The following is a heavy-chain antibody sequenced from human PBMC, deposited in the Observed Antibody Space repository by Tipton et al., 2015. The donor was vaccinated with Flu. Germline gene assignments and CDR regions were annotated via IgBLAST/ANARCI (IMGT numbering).Heavy chain of an antibody. Sequence: TLSLTCTVSGGSISSYYWSWIRQPPGKGLEWIGYIYYSGSTNYNPSLKSRVTISVDTSKNQFSLKLSSVTAADTAVYYCARGGGIFCSSTSCYPYYFDYWGQGTLVTVSS. CDR3: ARGGGIFCSSTSCYPYYFDY. CDR2: IYYSGST. J-gene: IGHJ4*02. CDR1: GGSISSYY. D-gene: IGHD2-2*01. V-gene: IGHV4-59*08.